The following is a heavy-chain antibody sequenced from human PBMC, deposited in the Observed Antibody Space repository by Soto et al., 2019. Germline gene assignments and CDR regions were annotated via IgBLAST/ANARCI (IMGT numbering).Heavy chain of an antibody. CDR2: INPSGGTT. CDR1: GYTFTSYY. Sequence: QVQLVQSGAEVKKPGASVKVSCKASGYTFTSYYIHWVRQAPGQGLEWMGVINPSGGTTSYAQKFQGRVTMTRDTSTSTVYMELSSLRSEDTAVYYCARGSRAIFHASGSPYPYYFDYWGQGTLVTVSS. V-gene: IGHV1-46*01. CDR3: ARGSRAIFHASGSPYPYYFDY. J-gene: IGHJ4*02. D-gene: IGHD3-10*01.